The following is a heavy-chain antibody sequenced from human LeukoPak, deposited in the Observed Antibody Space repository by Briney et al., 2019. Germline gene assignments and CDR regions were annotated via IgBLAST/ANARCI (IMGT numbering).Heavy chain of an antibody. CDR3: ARSPRGYGSGSYYNRRDAFDI. Sequence: GGSLRLSCAASGFTVRSNYMSWVRQAPGKGLEWVPVIYSGGSTYYADSVKGRFTISRDNSKNTLYLQMNSLRAEDTAVYYCARSPRGYGSGSYYNRRDAFDIWGQGTMVTVSS. CDR2: IYSGGST. J-gene: IGHJ3*02. V-gene: IGHV3-53*01. D-gene: IGHD3-10*01. CDR1: GFTVRSNY.